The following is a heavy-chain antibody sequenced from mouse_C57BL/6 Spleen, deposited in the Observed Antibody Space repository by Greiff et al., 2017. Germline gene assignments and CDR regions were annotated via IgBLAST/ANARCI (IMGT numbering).Heavy chain of an antibody. V-gene: IGHV1-85*01. CDR3: ARSYYGSSYYFDY. Sequence: VKLVESGPELVKPGASVKLSCKASGYTFPSYDINWVKQRPGQGLEWIGWIYPRDGSTKYNEKFKGKATLTVDTSSSTAYMELHSLTSEDSAVYFCARSYYGSSYYFDYWGQGTTLTVSS. CDR1: GYTFPSYD. CDR2: IYPRDGST. D-gene: IGHD1-1*01. J-gene: IGHJ2*01.